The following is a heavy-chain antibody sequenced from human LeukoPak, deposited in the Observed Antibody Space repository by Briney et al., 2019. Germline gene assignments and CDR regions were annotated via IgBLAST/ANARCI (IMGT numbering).Heavy chain of an antibody. Sequence: GASVKVSCKASGGTFSSYAISWVRQAPGQGLEWMGGIIPIFGTANYAQKFQGRVTITADESTSTAYMELSSLRSEDTAVYYCARVEDSSGYFTSYYYGMDVWGQGTTVTVSS. CDR2: IIPIFGTA. D-gene: IGHD3-22*01. CDR1: GGTFSSYA. CDR3: ARVEDSSGYFTSYYYGMDV. V-gene: IGHV1-69*01. J-gene: IGHJ6*02.